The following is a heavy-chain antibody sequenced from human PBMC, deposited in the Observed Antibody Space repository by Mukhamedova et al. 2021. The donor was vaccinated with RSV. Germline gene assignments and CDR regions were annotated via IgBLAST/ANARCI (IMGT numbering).Heavy chain of an antibody. V-gene: IGHV3-11*01. CDR3: AREKYYGAGSYGLDV. J-gene: IGHJ6*02. D-gene: IGHD3-10*01. Sequence: YNAEYMGGRFTISRDNAKNSLYLQIDSLRAEDTAVYYCAREKYYGAGSYGLDVWGQGTTVTGSS.